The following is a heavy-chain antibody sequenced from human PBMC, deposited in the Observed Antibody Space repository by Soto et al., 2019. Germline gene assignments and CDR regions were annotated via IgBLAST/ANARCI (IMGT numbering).Heavy chain of an antibody. CDR3: ARVGLRAVVVVAATPGAFDI. J-gene: IGHJ3*02. D-gene: IGHD2-15*01. Sequence: QVQLVQSGAEVKKPGSSVKVSCKASGGTFSSYTISWVRQAPGQGLEWMGRIIPILGIANYAQKFQGRVKITADKSTSTAYMELSSLRSEDTAVYYCARVGLRAVVVVAATPGAFDIWGQGTMVTVSS. CDR1: GGTFSSYT. CDR2: IIPILGIA. V-gene: IGHV1-69*02.